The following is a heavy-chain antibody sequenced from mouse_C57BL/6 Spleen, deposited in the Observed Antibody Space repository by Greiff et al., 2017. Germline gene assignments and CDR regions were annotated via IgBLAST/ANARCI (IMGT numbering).Heavy chain of an antibody. CDR2: IYPGDGDT. CDR3: ALGNYCDY. V-gene: IGHV1-80*01. D-gene: IGHD1-1*01. Sequence: VQRVESGAELVKPGASVKISCKASGYAFSSYWMNWVKQRPGKGLEWIGQIYPGDGDTNYNGKFKGKATLTADKSSSTAYMQLSSLTAEDSAVYFCALGNYCDYWGQGTTLTVSS. CDR1: GYAFSSYW. J-gene: IGHJ2*01.